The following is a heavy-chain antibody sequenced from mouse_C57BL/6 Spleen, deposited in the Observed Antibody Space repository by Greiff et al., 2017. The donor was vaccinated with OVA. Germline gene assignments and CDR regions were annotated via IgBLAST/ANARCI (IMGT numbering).Heavy chain of an antibody. Sequence: QVQLKQPGAELVRPGSSVKLSCKASGYTFTSYWMHWVKQRPIQGLEWIGNIDPSDSETHYNQKFKDKATLTVDKSSSTAYMQLSSLTSEDSAVYYCARWDLSYAMDYWGQGTSVTVSS. J-gene: IGHJ4*01. CDR1: GYTFTSYW. D-gene: IGHD2-3*01. V-gene: IGHV1-52*01. CDR2: IDPSDSET. CDR3: ARWDLSYAMDY.